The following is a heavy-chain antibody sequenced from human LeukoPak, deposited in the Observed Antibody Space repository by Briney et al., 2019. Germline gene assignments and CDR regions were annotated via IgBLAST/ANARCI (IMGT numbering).Heavy chain of an antibody. J-gene: IGHJ5*02. Sequence: GGSLRLSCAASGFTFDDYGMSWVRQAPGKGLEWVSGINWNGGSKGYADSVKGRFTISRDNAKNSLYLQMNSLRAEDTALYHCAASFGDYVNWFEPSGQGGLVTVSS. CDR2: INWNGGSK. CDR1: GFTFDDYG. D-gene: IGHD4-17*01. CDR3: AASFGDYVNWFEP. V-gene: IGHV3-20*01.